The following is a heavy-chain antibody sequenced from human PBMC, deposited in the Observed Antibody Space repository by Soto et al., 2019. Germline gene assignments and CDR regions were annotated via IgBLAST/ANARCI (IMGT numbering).Heavy chain of an antibody. CDR3: ARVWERTVTTRNYFYGIDV. CDR1: VFTFYSYA. V-gene: IGHV3-23*01. CDR2: ISGSGDTT. J-gene: IGHJ6*02. D-gene: IGHD4-17*01. Sequence: PGGALILSCAASVFTFYSYAMTWVRQAPAKTLEWVSTISGSGDTTYYADSVKGRFSISRDNYKNTVSLQMNSLRAENTAVYFCARVWERTVTTRNYFYGIDVWGRGTTVTVSS.